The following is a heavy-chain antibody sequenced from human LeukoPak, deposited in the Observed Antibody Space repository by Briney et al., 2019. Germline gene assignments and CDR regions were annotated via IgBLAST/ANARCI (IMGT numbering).Heavy chain of an antibody. CDR3: ARGVKKRDSYYGSGKILTLDY. CDR1: GGSISSYY. Sequence: KPSETLSLTCTVSGGSISSYYWSWIRQPPGKGLEWIGEINHSGSTNYNPSLKSRVTISVDTSKNQFSLKLSSVTAADTAVYYCARGVKKRDSYYGSGKILTLDYWGQGTLVTVSS. CDR2: INHSGST. D-gene: IGHD3-10*01. V-gene: IGHV4-34*01. J-gene: IGHJ4*02.